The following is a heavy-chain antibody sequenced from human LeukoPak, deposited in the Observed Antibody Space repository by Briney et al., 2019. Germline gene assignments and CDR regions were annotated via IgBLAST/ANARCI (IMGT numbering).Heavy chain of an antibody. CDR1: GFTFSSYD. CDR3: ARVSRGPHPYYYDSSGYMDY. Sequence: GGSLRLSCAASGFTFSSYDMHWVRQATGKGLEWVSAIGTTSDTYYPDSVKGRFTISRDNSKNTLYLQMNSLRAEDTAVYYCARVSRGPHPYYYDSSGYMDYWGQGNLVTVSS. V-gene: IGHV3-13*01. D-gene: IGHD3-22*01. CDR2: IGTTSDT. J-gene: IGHJ4*02.